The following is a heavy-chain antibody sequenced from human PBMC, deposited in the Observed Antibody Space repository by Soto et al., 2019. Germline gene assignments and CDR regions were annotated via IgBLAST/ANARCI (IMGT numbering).Heavy chain of an antibody. D-gene: IGHD3-10*01. CDR1: GFTLSSYA. CDR3: ARDPGNDGNEYYPFDY. V-gene: IGHV3-30-3*01. J-gene: IGHJ4*02. Sequence: QVQLGESGGGVVQPGRSLRLSCAASGFTLSSYAMHWVRPAPGKGLEWVAVISCAGTSTYYADSVRGRFTISRDNSKDTVSLQLNSLRTEDTSVYHCARDPGNDGNEYYPFDYWGQGTLVTVSS. CDR2: ISCAGTST.